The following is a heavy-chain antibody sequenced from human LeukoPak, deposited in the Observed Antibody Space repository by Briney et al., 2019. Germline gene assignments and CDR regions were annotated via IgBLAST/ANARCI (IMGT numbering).Heavy chain of an antibody. D-gene: IGHD6-13*01. CDR1: GGSVSGSYYY. CDR3: ARSTAADGPTHNWFDP. CDR2: IYYSGTT. V-gene: IGHV4-39*01. J-gene: IGHJ5*02. Sequence: SETLSLTCTVSGGSVSGSYYYWGWIHQPPGKGLDWIGSIYYSGTTYYNPSLKSRVTISVDTSKSQFSLKLTSLTAADTAVYYCARSTAADGPTHNWFDPWGQGALVTVSS.